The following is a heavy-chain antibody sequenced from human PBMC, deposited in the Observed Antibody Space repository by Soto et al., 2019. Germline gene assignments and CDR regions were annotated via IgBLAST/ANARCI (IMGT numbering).Heavy chain of an antibody. CDR2: IYYSGST. J-gene: IGHJ4*02. V-gene: IGHV4-59*08. CDR1: GGSFSGYY. D-gene: IGHD6-13*01. Sequence: PSETLSLTCAVYGGSFSGYYWSWIRKPPGKGLEWIGYIYYSGSTNYNPSLKSRVTISVDTSKNQFSLKLSSVTAADTAVYYCARRYSSSFDYWGQGTLVTVSS. CDR3: ARRYSSSFDY.